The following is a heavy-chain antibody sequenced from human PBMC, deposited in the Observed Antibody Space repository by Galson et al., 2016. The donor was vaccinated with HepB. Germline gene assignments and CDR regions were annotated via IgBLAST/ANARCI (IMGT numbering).Heavy chain of an antibody. CDR3: ARARRAARFDY. CDR1: GITFSGFW. J-gene: IGHJ4*02. CDR2: ISSDGASI. V-gene: IGHV3-74*01. Sequence: SLRLSCAASGITFSGFWMHWVRQPPGKGPVWVSRISSDGASISYAESVKGRFTISRYNAKNTLDLQMNGLTAEDTAVYYCARARRAARFDYWGQGVLVTVSS. D-gene: IGHD6-25*01.